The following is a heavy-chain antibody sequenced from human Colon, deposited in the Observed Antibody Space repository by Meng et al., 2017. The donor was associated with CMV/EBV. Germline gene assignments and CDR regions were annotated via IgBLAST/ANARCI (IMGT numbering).Heavy chain of an antibody. J-gene: IGHJ5*02. CDR2: TGDSGTT. D-gene: IGHD3-10*02. Sequence: GSGGAVSMGAFHWSWIRQHPGKGLEWIGHTGDSGTTYYNPSLESRVSISVDTFKNQFSLKVNSVTAADTAVYYCAGYYVGRGGQGPWGQGTLVTVSS. CDR3: AGYYVGRGGQGP. CDR1: GGAVSMGAFH. V-gene: IGHV4-31*02.